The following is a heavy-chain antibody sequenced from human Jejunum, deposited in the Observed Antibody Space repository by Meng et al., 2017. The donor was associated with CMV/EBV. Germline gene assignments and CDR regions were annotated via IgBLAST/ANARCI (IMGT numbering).Heavy chain of an antibody. CDR3: ARDGDYCTNGVCYFDY. Sequence: FPVKNYAMPWVRQAPGEGLEWVAVISYDGIHISYLDSVKGRFTISRDNSKNTLYLQMNGLRSEDTAVYYCARDGDYCTNGVCYFDYWGQGTPVTVSS. D-gene: IGHD2-8*01. CDR2: ISYDGIHI. CDR1: FPVKNYA. J-gene: IGHJ4*02. V-gene: IGHV3-30-3*01.